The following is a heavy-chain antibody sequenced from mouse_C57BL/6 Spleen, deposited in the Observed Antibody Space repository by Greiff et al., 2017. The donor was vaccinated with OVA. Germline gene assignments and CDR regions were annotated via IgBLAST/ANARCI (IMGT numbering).Heavy chain of an antibody. J-gene: IGHJ3*01. V-gene: IGHV1-22*01. Sequence: EVQLQQSGPELVKPGASVKMSCKASGYTFTDYNMHWVKQSHGKSLEWIGYINPNNGGTSYNQKFKGKATLTVNKSSSTAYMELRSLTSEDSAVYYCARGGIYYDHAGFAYWGQGTLVTVSA. CDR2: INPNNGGT. CDR3: ARGGIYYDHAGFAY. CDR1: GYTFTDYN. D-gene: IGHD2-4*01.